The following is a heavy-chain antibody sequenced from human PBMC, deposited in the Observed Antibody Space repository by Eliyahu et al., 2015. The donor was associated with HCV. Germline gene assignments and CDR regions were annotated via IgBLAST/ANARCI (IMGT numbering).Heavy chain of an antibody. D-gene: IGHD1-1*01. V-gene: IGHV4-31*03. CDR1: GGSISRGGYF. CDR3: VRAGNWNDFDY. J-gene: IGHJ4*02. Sequence: QLQLQESGPGLVRPSQTLSLXXTVPGGSISRGGYFWTWIRQHPGKGLEWIGYINYSGNTHYNPSLKSRVTISVDTSKNQFSLKLSSVTAADTAVYYCVRAGNWNDFDYWGQGSPVTVSS. CDR2: INYSGNT.